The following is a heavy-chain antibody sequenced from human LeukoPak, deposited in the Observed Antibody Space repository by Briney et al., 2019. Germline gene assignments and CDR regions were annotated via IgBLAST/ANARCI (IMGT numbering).Heavy chain of an antibody. CDR1: GYTFTGFY. CDR2: IIPIFGTA. CDR3: ASEQLVDGGRDQRARSNNRSDY. J-gene: IGHJ4*02. D-gene: IGHD6-13*01. V-gene: IGHV1-69*13. Sequence: GASVKVSCKASGYTFTGFYMHWVRQAPGQGLEWMGGIIPIFGTANYAQKFQGRVTITADESTSTAYMELSRLRSDDTAVYYCASEQLVDGGRDQRARSNNRSDYWGQGTLVTVSS.